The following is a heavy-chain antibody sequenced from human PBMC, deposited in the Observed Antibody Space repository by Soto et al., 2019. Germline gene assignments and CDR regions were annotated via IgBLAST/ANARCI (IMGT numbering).Heavy chain of an antibody. CDR3: AREGRSSGWTPGGS. V-gene: IGHV3-7*01. D-gene: IGHD6-19*01. Sequence: EVQLVESGGGLVQPGGSLRLSCAASGLTFSNYWMSWVRQAPGKGLEWVANIKQDGSEKYYVDSVKGRFTVSRDNAQNSLFLQMNGLRAEDTAVYFCAREGRSSGWTPGGSLGQGTLVTVSS. CDR2: IKQDGSEK. J-gene: IGHJ5*02. CDR1: GLTFSNYW.